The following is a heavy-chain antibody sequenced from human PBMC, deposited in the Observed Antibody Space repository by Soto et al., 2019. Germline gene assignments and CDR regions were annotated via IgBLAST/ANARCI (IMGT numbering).Heavy chain of an antibody. J-gene: IGHJ4*02. V-gene: IGHV3-23*01. Sequence: EVQLLESGGGLVQPGGSLRLSCAASGFTFTTYAMSWVRQAPGKGLEWVSDISGSGGVTYYGDSVKGRFTVSRDNFNNTLYPEMNMLRAEDTAVYDCAKESLTVALSQFGYWGEGTLVTVSS. D-gene: IGHD4-17*01. CDR2: ISGSGGVT. CDR3: AKESLTVALSQFGY. CDR1: GFTFTTYA.